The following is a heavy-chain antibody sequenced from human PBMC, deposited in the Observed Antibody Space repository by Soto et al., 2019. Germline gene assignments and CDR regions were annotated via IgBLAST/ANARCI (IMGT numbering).Heavy chain of an antibody. CDR3: VREDILGVRSFDY. D-gene: IGHD3-9*01. CDR2: ISSGSKTI. V-gene: IGHV3-48*02. J-gene: IGHJ4*02. Sequence: GGSLRLSCAASGFTFSGYSVNWVRQAPGKGLEWVSYISSGSKTIYYAESVKGRFTVSRDNARNSQYLQMNSLRDEDTAVYYCVREDILGVRSFDYWGQGTLVTVSS. CDR1: GFTFSGYS.